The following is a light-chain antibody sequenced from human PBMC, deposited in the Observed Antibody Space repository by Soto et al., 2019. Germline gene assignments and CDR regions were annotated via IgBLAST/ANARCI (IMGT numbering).Light chain of an antibody. CDR3: LQRGDWPPLT. J-gene: IGKJ1*01. CDR1: QSVGSS. CDR2: DAS. V-gene: IGKV3-11*01. Sequence: EIVLTQSPATLSLSPGERATLSCRASQSVGSSLAWYQQKPGQAPRLLIYDASNSATGIPARFSGSGSGTDFTLTISSLESEDFAVYYCLQRGDWPPLTFGQGTKVDIK.